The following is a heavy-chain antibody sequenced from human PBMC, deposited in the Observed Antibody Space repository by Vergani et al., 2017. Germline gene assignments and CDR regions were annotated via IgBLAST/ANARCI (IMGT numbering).Heavy chain of an antibody. CDR1: GGSVSSGSYY. Sequence: QVQLQESGPGLVKPSETLSLTCTVSGGSVSSGSYYWSWIRQPAGKGLEWIGYIYYSGSTNYNPALKSRVTISVDTSKNQFSLNLSSVTAADTAVYYCARDLHGSGAIDVWGRGTLVTVSS. J-gene: IGHJ2*01. CDR2: IYYSGST. CDR3: ARDLHGSGAIDV. V-gene: IGHV4-61*10. D-gene: IGHD2-15*01.